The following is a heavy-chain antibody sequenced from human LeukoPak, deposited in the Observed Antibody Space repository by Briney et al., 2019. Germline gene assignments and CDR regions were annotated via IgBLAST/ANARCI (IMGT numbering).Heavy chain of an antibody. CDR3: AREFRYCSGGSCYPRYYYYMDV. Sequence: GGSLRLSCAASGFTFSSYEMNWVRQAPGKGLGWVSYISSSGSTIYYADSVKGRFTISRDNAKNSLYLQMNSLRAEDTAVYYCAREFRYCSGGSCYPRYYYYMDVWGKGTTVTVSS. CDR1: GFTFSSYE. D-gene: IGHD2-15*01. CDR2: ISSSGSTI. V-gene: IGHV3-48*03. J-gene: IGHJ6*03.